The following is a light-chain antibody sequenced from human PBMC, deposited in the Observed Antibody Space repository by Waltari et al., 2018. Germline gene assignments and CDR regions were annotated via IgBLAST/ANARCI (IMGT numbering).Light chain of an antibody. CDR1: QSISSSY. Sequence: ETVLTQSPATLSVSPGETATLPCRASQSISSSYFAWYQQKPGQAPRLLISGISTRATGIPARFSGSGSGTEFTLTISSLQSEDFAVYYCQQYDNWPLTFGGGTKVEIK. V-gene: IGKV3-15*01. CDR2: GIS. J-gene: IGKJ4*01. CDR3: QQYDNWPLT.